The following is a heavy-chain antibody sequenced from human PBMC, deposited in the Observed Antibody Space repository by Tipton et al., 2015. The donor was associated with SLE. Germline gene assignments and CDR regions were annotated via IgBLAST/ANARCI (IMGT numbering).Heavy chain of an antibody. D-gene: IGHD6-6*01. V-gene: IGHV4-34*01. J-gene: IGHJ3*02. CDR1: GGSFSGYY. CDR2: INHSGST. Sequence: TLSLTCAVYGGSFSGYYWSWIRQPPGKGLEWIGEINHSGSTNHNPSLKSRVTISVDTSKNQFSLKLSSVTAADTALYYCAREASYSSSSLAFDIWGQGTMVTVSS. CDR3: AREASYSSSSLAFDI.